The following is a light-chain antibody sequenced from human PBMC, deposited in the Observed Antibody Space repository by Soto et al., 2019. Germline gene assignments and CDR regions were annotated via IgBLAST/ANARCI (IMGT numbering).Light chain of an antibody. V-gene: IGKV1-5*01. CDR3: QQYQSYSALT. Sequence: DVQMTQSPSTLSASLGDRVTITCRASQTIGRRLAWYQQKPGKAPNLLIYDASTLESGVPSRFSGSASGTEFTLSISSLQPDDSATYYCQQYQSYSALTFGGGTKVDIK. J-gene: IGKJ4*01. CDR1: QTIGRR. CDR2: DAS.